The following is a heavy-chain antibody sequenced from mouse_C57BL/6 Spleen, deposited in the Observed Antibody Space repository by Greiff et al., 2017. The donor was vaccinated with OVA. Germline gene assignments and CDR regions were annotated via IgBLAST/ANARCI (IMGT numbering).Heavy chain of an antibody. D-gene: IGHD2-2*01. J-gene: IGHJ2*01. Sequence: DVKLVESGGGLVKPGGSLKLSCAASGFTFSDYGMHWVRQAPEKGLEWVAYISSGSSTIYYADTVKGRFTISRDNAKNTLFLQMTSLRSEDTAMYYCARQGVTTGDYWGQGTTLTVSS. V-gene: IGHV5-17*01. CDR2: ISSGSSTI. CDR3: ARQGVTTGDY. CDR1: GFTFSDYG.